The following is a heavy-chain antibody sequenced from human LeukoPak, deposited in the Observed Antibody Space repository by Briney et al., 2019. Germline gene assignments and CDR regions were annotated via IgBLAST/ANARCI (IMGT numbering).Heavy chain of an antibody. CDR1: GYSFTSYW. V-gene: IGHV5-51*01. J-gene: IGHJ4*02. Sequence: GESLKISCKGSGYSFTSYWIGWVRQMPGKGLEWMGIIYPGDSDTRYSPSFQGQVTISADKSNSTAYLQWSSLKASDTAMYYCARREYYYDSSGYYQYYFDYWGQGTLVTVSS. CDR3: ARREYYYDSSGYYQYYFDY. D-gene: IGHD3-22*01. CDR2: IYPGDSDT.